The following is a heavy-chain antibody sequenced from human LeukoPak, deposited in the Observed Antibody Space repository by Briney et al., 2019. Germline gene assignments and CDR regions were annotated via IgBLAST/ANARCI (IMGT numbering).Heavy chain of an antibody. CDR1: GCTFIDFY. V-gene: IGHV1-2*04. CDR3: ARMVPYSWGNYNDY. Sequence: ASVKVSCKASGCTFIDFYLHWVRQAPGQGFEWMGWINPKDGDTYYVQKFQGWVTMTRDTSINTAYMELNRLTSDDTAVYYYARMVPYSWGNYNDYWGQGTLVTVSS. D-gene: IGHD3-10*01. CDR2: INPKDGDT. J-gene: IGHJ4*02.